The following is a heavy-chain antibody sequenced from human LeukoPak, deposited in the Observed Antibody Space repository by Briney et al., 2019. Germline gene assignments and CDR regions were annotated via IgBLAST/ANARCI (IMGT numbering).Heavy chain of an antibody. CDR3: ARDTRIAVAGTNWFDP. CDR2: ISAYNGNT. CDR1: GYTFTSYG. Sequence: ASVTVTCKASGYTFTSYGISWVRQAPGQGLEWMGWISAYNGNTNYTQKLQGRVTMTTDTSTSTAYMELRSLRSDGTAVYYCARDTRIAVAGTNWFDPWGQGTLVTVSS. J-gene: IGHJ5*02. D-gene: IGHD6-19*01. V-gene: IGHV1-18*01.